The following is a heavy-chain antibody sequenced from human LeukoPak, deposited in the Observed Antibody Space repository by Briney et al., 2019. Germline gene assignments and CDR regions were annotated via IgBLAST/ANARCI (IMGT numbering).Heavy chain of an antibody. D-gene: IGHD3-10*01. J-gene: IGHJ4*02. V-gene: IGHV1-69*06. CDR1: GGTFSSYA. CDR3: ARDLREFPGED. Sequence: SVKVSCKASGGTFSSYAMSWVRQAPRQGLEWMGGIIPIFGTANYAQKFQGRVTITADKSTSTAYMELSSLRSEDTAVYYCARDLREFPGEDWGQGPLVTVSS. CDR2: IIPIFGTA.